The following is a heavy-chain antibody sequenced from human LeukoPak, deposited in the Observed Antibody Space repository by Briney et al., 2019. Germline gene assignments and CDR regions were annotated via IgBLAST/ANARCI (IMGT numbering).Heavy chain of an antibody. Sequence: GGSLRLSCAASGFTFSSFEMYWVRQAPGKGLEWVSYINSGGENVQYADSVKGRFTISRDNAENTLYLQMNSLRAEDTAVYYCATMHTYDFWSGYSNFDYWGQGTLVTVSS. CDR2: INSGGENV. CDR3: ATMHTYDFWSGYSNFDY. D-gene: IGHD3-3*01. CDR1: GFTFSSFE. V-gene: IGHV3-48*03. J-gene: IGHJ4*02.